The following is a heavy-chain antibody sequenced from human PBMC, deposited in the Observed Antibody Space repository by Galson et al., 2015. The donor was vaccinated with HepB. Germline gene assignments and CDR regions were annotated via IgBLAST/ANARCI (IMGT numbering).Heavy chain of an antibody. CDR3: ARELLGGYSYGYFDY. CDR2: ISYDGSNK. V-gene: IGHV3-30-3*01. J-gene: IGHJ4*02. CDR1: GFTFSSYA. Sequence: SLRLSCAASGFTFSSYAMHWVRQAPGKGLEWVAVISYDGSNKYYADSVKGRFTISRDNSKNTLSLHMSSLRAEDTAIYYCARELLGGYSYGYFDYWGQGTLVTVSS. D-gene: IGHD5-18*01.